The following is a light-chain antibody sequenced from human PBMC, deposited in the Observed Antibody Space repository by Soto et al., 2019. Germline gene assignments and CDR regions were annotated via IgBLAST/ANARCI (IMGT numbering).Light chain of an antibody. Sequence: EIVLTQSPGTLSLSPGERATLSCRASQSLSNNIYLAWYQQKPGQAPRLLIYGASTRATGIPARFSGSGSGTEFTLTISSLQSEDFAVYYCQQYNNWPTWTFGQGAKVDIK. CDR3: QQYNNWPTWT. CDR1: QSLSNN. V-gene: IGKV3-15*01. CDR2: GAS. J-gene: IGKJ1*01.